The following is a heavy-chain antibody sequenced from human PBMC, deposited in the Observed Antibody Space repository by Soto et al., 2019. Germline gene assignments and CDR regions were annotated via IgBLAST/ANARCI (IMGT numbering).Heavy chain of an antibody. CDR2: IIPIFGTA. V-gene: IGHV1-69*01. D-gene: IGHD3-10*01. Sequence: QVQLVQSGAEVKKPGSSVKVSCKASGGTFSSYAISWVRLAPGQGLEWMGGIIPIFGTANYAQKFQGRVTITADESTSTAYMELSSLRSEDTAVYYCARDRRGTMVRGVMGDWFDPWGQGTLVNVSS. CDR3: ARDRRGTMVRGVMGDWFDP. J-gene: IGHJ5*02. CDR1: GGTFSSYA.